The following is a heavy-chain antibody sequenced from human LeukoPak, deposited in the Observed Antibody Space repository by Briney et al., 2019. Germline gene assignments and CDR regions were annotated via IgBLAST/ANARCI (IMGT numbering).Heavy chain of an antibody. D-gene: IGHD2-8*01. Sequence: GGSLRLSCAASGFTFSSYSMNWVRQAPGKGLEWVSSISTTDTEKYIYYVDSVKGRFTISRDDAKSSLFLHMNSLRAEDQAVYYWAREGSRNGFYYLDFWGQGTLVTVSS. V-gene: IGHV3-21*04. J-gene: IGHJ4*02. CDR2: ISTTDTEKYI. CDR1: GFTFSSYS. CDR3: AREGSRNGFYYLDF.